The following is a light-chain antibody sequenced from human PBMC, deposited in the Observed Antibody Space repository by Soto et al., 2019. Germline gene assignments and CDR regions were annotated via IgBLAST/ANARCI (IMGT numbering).Light chain of an antibody. Sequence: DIQMTQSPSTLSASVGDRVTITCRASQSSSWLAWYQQKPGKAPKLLIYKASSLESGVPSRFSGSGSGTELTLTISSLQPDDFATYYCQQYNSYPSFGGGTKVEIK. CDR3: QQYNSYPS. V-gene: IGKV1-5*03. CDR2: KAS. J-gene: IGKJ4*01. CDR1: QSSSW.